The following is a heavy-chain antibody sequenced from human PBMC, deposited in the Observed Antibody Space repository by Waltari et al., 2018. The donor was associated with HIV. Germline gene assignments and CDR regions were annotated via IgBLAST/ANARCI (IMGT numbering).Heavy chain of an antibody. V-gene: IGHV3-48*03. J-gene: IGHJ2*01. CDR2: ISSSGSSI. CDR3: AKVREKQLWLRNWDFDL. CDR1: GFTFSGFE. D-gene: IGHD5-18*01. Sequence: EVKLVESGGGLVQPGGSVRLSCAASGFTFSGFEMNGGRQAPGKGLEWISYISSSGSSIYYADSVKGRFTISRDNGKKSLYLQMNILRAEDTAVYYCAKVREKQLWLRNWDFDLWGRGTLVTVSS.